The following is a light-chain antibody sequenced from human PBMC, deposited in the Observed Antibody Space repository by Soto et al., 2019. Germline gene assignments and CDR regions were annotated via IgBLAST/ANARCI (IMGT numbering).Light chain of an antibody. CDR2: DVS. Sequence: QSALTQPASVSGSPGQSITISCTGTSSDGGGYNYVSWYQQHQGKAPKLMIYDVSNRHSGVSNRFSGSKSGNTASLTISGLQAEDEADYYCSSYTSSSTLYVFGTGTKLTVL. CDR3: SSYTSSSTLYV. CDR1: SSDGGGYNY. J-gene: IGLJ1*01. V-gene: IGLV2-14*01.